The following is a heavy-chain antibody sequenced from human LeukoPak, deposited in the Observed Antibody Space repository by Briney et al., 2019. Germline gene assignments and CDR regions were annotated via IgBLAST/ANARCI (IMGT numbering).Heavy chain of an antibody. D-gene: IGHD3-3*01. J-gene: IGHJ5*02. CDR2: ISPKGIT. V-gene: IGHV4-38-2*02. Sequence: PSETQSLTCFVSGYPINIDYSWGWIRQSPGKGLEWIGVISPKGITYYNPSLRGRVSISPDTSKNQFSLRLSSMTATDTAMYYCARVPGVYFDFSIGFGSGWFDPWGQGILVTVSS. CDR3: ARVPGVYFDFSIGFGSGWFDP. CDR1: GYPINIDYS.